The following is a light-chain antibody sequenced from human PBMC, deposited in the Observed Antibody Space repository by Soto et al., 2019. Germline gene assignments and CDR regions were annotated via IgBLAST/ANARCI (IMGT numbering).Light chain of an antibody. CDR1: QSINSH. V-gene: IGKV1-9*01. J-gene: IGKJ4*01. CDR3: QQVSGYPLN. Sequence: DIQLTQSPSFLSASVGDRVTITCRASQSINSHLAWYQQGPGKAPKLLIYAASTLQSGFPSRFSGSASGTEFTLTISSLQPEDFATYYCQQVSGYPLNFGGGTKVDIK. CDR2: AAS.